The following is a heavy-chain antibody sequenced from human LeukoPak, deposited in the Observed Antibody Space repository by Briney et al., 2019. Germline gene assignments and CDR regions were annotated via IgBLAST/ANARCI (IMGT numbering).Heavy chain of an antibody. Sequence: GGSLRLSCEASGFSFSSYYMDWVRQAPGKGLEWIASITPSSSYTFYADSVKGRFTISRDNSKNTVYLQMNSLRAEDTAVYFCAKEYGYDYNYFYSMDVWGKGTTVTISS. D-gene: IGHD1-1*01. CDR1: GFSFSSYY. J-gene: IGHJ6*03. V-gene: IGHV3-21*01. CDR3: AKEYGYDYNYFYSMDV. CDR2: ITPSSSYT.